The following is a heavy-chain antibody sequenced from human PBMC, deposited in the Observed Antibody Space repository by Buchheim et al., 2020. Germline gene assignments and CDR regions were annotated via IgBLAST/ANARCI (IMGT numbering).Heavy chain of an antibody. Sequence: QVQLQESGPGLVKPSQTLSLTCTVSGGSISSGSYYWSWIRQPAGKGLEWIGRMYTSGSTNYSPSLKSRVTISVDTSKNHFSLRLRSVTAADTAVYYCAREYYGDFGYYYGMDVWGQGTT. CDR2: MYTSGST. V-gene: IGHV4-61*02. CDR3: AREYYGDFGYYYGMDV. D-gene: IGHD4-17*01. CDR1: GGSISSGSYY. J-gene: IGHJ6*02.